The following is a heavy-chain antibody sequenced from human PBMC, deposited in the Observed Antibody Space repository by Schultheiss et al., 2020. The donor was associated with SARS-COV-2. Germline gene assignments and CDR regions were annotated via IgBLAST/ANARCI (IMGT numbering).Heavy chain of an antibody. CDR2: INHSGST. CDR3: ARVPPYCSGGSCYSFRWAFDI. V-gene: IGHV4-34*01. Sequence: SETLSLTFTVSGGSISSYYWSWIRQPPGKGLEWIGEINHSGSTKDNPSLKSRVIISVDTSKNQFSLKLSSVTAADTAVYYCARVPPYCSGGSCYSFRWAFDIWGQGTMVTVSS. D-gene: IGHD2-15*01. CDR1: GGSISSYY. J-gene: IGHJ3*02.